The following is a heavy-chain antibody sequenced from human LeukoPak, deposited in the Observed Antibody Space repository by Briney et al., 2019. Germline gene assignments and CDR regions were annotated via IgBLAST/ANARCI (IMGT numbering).Heavy chain of an antibody. D-gene: IGHD6-19*01. CDR2: IYYSGST. Sequence: TLSLTCTVSGGSISSGGYYWSWIRQHPGKGLEWIGYIYYSGSTYYNPSLKSRVTISVDTSKNQFSLKLSSVTAADTAVYYCARHLHGGGSFAVENDAFDIWGQGTMVTVSS. CDR3: ARHLHGGGSFAVENDAFDI. J-gene: IGHJ3*02. CDR1: GGSISSGGYY. V-gene: IGHV4-31*03.